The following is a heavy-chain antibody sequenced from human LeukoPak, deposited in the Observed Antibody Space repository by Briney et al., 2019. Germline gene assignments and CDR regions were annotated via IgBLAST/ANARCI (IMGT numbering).Heavy chain of an antibody. J-gene: IGHJ6*03. V-gene: IGHV3-48*03. CDR2: ISSSGSTI. Sequence: GGSLRLSCAASGFTFSSYEMNWVRQAPGKVLEWVSYISSSGSTIYYTDSVKGRFTISRDNAKNSLYLQMNSLRAEDTAVYYCAGGLAAAHYYYYMDVWGKGTTVTVSS. CDR1: GFTFSSYE. D-gene: IGHD6-13*01. CDR3: AGGLAAAHYYYYMDV.